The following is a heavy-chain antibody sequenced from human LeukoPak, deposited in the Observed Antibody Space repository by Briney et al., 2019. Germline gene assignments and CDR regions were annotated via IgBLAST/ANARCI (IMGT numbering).Heavy chain of an antibody. CDR3: AKTAGIAVAGRDFDY. D-gene: IGHD6-19*01. Sequence: GGSLRLSCAASGFTFSRYAMSWVRQAPGKGLEWVSAISGSGGSTYYADSVKGRFTISRDNSKNTLYLQMNSLRAEDTAVYYCAKTAGIAVAGRDFDYWGQGTLVTVSS. CDR2: ISGSGGST. CDR1: GFTFSRYA. V-gene: IGHV3-23*01. J-gene: IGHJ4*02.